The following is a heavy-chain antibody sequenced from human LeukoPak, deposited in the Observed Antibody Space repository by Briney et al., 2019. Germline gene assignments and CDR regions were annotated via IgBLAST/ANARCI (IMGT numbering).Heavy chain of an antibody. D-gene: IGHD3-16*01. V-gene: IGHV3-21*01. Sequence: PGGSLRLSCAASGFSVSINYMSWVRQAPGKGLEWVSSISSSSSYIYYADSVKGRFTISRDNAKNSLYLQMNSLRAEDTAVYYCARVGGSAFDYWGQGTLVTVSS. J-gene: IGHJ4*02. CDR2: ISSSSSYI. CDR3: ARVGGSAFDY. CDR1: GFSVSINY.